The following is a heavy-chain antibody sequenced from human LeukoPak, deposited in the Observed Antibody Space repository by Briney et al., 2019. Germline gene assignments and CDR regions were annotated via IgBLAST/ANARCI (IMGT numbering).Heavy chain of an antibody. CDR2: IYNSGSS. CDR1: GVSISSTSHA. J-gene: IGHJ4*02. V-gene: IGHV4-39*01. Sequence: SETLSLTCTVSGVSISSTSHAWGWSRQPPGKGLEWLGNIYNSGSSNYGPSLRSRVSISVDTSKNQFSLRLRSVTAADTAVYYCGRDTHLESWGQGILVTVFS. CDR3: GRDTHLES.